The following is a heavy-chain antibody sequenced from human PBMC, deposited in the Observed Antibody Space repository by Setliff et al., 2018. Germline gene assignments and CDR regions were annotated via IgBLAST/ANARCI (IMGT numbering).Heavy chain of an antibody. CDR3: AKEHVVISFVTNTHHHYGMDV. Sequence: SETLSLTCTVSGASLRSGSNYWGWFLQPAGKGLEWVGRIYTDGTTNYNPSLKSRVSISADTSMNHFSLRMTSVSAADTAVYYCAKEHVVISFVTNTHHHYGMDVWGQGTTVTVSS. V-gene: IGHV4-61*02. CDR2: IYTDGTT. D-gene: IGHD2-8*01. CDR1: GASLRSGSNY. J-gene: IGHJ6*02.